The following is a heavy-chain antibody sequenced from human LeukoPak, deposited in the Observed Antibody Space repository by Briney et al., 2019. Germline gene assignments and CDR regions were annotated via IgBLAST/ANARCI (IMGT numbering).Heavy chain of an antibody. V-gene: IGHV3-30*02. D-gene: IGHD2/OR15-2a*01. CDR1: GFTFSSYG. CDR2: IRYDGSNK. J-gene: IGHJ4*02. Sequence: GGSLRLSCAASGFTFSSYGMHWVRQAPGKGLEWVAFIRYDGSNKYYADSVKGRFTISRDNSKNTLYLQVTSLRAEDTAVYYCARPRNSGYFAYFDYWGQGSLVTVSS. CDR3: ARPRNSGYFAYFDY.